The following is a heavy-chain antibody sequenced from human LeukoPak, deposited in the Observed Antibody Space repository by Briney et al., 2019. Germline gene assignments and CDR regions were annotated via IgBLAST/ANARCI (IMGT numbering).Heavy chain of an antibody. D-gene: IGHD2-2*02. Sequence: GGSLRLSCAASGFTVSSNYMSWVRQAPGKGLEWVSVIYSDGSTYYADSVKGRFTISRDNSKNTLYLQMNSLRAEDTAVYYCAREEGCSSTSCYRGRYFDYWGQGTLVTVSS. V-gene: IGHV3-53*01. CDR2: IYSDGST. CDR1: GFTVSSNY. CDR3: AREEGCSSTSCYRGRYFDY. J-gene: IGHJ4*02.